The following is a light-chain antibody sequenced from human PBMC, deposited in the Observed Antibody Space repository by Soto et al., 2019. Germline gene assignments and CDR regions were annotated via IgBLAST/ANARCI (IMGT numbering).Light chain of an antibody. CDR3: QQYGSTPLT. J-gene: IGKJ4*01. V-gene: IGKV3-20*01. CDR2: DAS. Sequence: EIVLTQSPGTLSLSPGERATLSCRASQSVGNNYLAWYQQKPGQAPRFLIYDASSRATGIPDRFSGSGSGTDFTLTSSRLEHEDFAVYYCQQYGSTPLTFGGGTK. CDR1: QSVGNNY.